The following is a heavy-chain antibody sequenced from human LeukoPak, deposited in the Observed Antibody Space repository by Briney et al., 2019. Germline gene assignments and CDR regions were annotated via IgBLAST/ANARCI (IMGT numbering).Heavy chain of an antibody. J-gene: IGHJ4*02. Sequence: ASVKVSCKASGYNFTDYYIHWVRQAPGQGLEWMGWINPKSGGTNYAQKFRGRGTMTRDTSISTAYMELSGLRSDDTAVYYCARDSGLGPTWHPFDHWGQGTPVTVSS. V-gene: IGHV1-2*02. CDR2: INPKSGGT. CDR3: ARDSGLGPTWHPFDH. CDR1: GYNFTDYY. D-gene: IGHD1-26*01.